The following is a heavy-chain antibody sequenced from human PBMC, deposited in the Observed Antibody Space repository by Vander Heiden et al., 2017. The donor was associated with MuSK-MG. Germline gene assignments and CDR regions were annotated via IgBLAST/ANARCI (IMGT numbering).Heavy chain of an antibody. CDR2: IYTSGST. CDR1: GDSISSGSYY. J-gene: IGHJ3*02. V-gene: IGHV4-61*02. Sequence: QVQLQESGPGLVKPSQTLSLTCTVSGDSISSGSYYWSWIRQPAGKGLEWIGRIYTSGSTNYNPSLKSRVTISVDTSKNQFSLKLSSVTAADTAVYYCARDGDGGDFWSGTHTYAFDIWGQGTMVTVSS. D-gene: IGHD3-3*01. CDR3: ARDGDGGDFWSGTHTYAFDI.